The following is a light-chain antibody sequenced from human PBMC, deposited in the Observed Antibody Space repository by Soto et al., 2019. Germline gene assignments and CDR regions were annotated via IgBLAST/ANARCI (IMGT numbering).Light chain of an antibody. V-gene: IGKV1-5*03. J-gene: IGKJ1*01. CDR2: KAS. Sequence: DIQMTQSPSTLSASVGDRVTITCRASQSISSWLAWYQQKPGKAPKHLIYKASSLESGVPSRFSGTESGTEFTITISSLQPDDFATYYCQQYNSYPWTFGQGTKVEIK. CDR1: QSISSW. CDR3: QQYNSYPWT.